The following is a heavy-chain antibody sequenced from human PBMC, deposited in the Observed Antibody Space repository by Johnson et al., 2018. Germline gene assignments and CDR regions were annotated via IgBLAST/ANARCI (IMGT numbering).Heavy chain of an antibody. CDR3: ARGGEYFQD. Sequence: QVQLQESGPGLVKPSETRSLTCTVSGGSISSYWWSWIRQPPGKGLEYIGDVYHSGSTIYNPSLESRVTIAIDTSKNQFSLKLRSVTAADTAMYYCARGGEYFQDWGQGTLVTVSS. V-gene: IGHV4-59*01. J-gene: IGHJ1*01. D-gene: IGHD6-25*01. CDR2: VYHSGST. CDR1: GGSISSYW.